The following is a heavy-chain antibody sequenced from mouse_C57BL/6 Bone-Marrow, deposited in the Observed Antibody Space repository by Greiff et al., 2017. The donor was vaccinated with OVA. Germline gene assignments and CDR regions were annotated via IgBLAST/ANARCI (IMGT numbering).Heavy chain of an antibody. CDR3: AREALLPCAY. J-gene: IGHJ3*01. CDR1: GFTFSSYG. Sequence: EVKLMESGGDLVKPGGSLKLSCAASGFTFSSYGMSWVRQTPDKRLEWVATISSGGSYTYYPDSVKGRFTISRDNAKNTLYLQMSSLKSEDTAMDYCAREALLPCAYWGQGTLVTVSA. V-gene: IGHV5-6*01. D-gene: IGHD1-2*01. CDR2: ISSGGSYT.